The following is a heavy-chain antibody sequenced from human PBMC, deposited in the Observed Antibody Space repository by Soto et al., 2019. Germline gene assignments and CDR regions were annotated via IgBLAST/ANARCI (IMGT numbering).Heavy chain of an antibody. D-gene: IGHD3-3*01. CDR3: ARVKGGLEWLSPIGTFDY. Sequence: TLSLTCTVSGGSISSGGYYWSWIRQHPGKGLEWIGYIYYSGSTYYNPSLKSRVTISVDTSKNQFSLKLSSVTAADTGVYYCARVKGGLEWLSPIGTFDYWGQGTLVTVSS. J-gene: IGHJ4*02. CDR2: IYYSGST. V-gene: IGHV4-31*03. CDR1: GGSISSGGYY.